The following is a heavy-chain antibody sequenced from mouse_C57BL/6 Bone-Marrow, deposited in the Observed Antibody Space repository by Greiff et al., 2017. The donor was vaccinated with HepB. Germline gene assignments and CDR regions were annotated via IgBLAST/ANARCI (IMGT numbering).Heavy chain of an antibody. CDR3: ARSRSPFAY. CDR1: GYTFTDYY. V-gene: IGHV1-76*01. J-gene: IGHJ3*01. CDR2: IYPGSGNT. Sequence: QVQLKESGAELVRPGASVKLSCKASGYTFTDYYINWVKQRPGQGLEWIARIYPGSGNTYYNEKFKGKATLTAEKSSSTAYMQLSSLTSEDSAVYFCARSRSPFAYWGQGTLVTVSA.